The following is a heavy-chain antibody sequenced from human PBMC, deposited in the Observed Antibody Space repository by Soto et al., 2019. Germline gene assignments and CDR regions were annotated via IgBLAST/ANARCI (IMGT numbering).Heavy chain of an antibody. V-gene: IGHV5-10-1*01. Sequence: GESLKISCKGSGYSFTSYWISWVRQMPGKGLEWMGRIDPSDSYTNYSPSFQGHVTISADKSISTAYLQWSSLKASDTAMYYCARPLAYSGYDYGFDYWGQGTLVTAPQ. CDR3: ARPLAYSGYDYGFDY. CDR2: IDPSDSYT. CDR1: GYSFTSYW. D-gene: IGHD5-12*01. J-gene: IGHJ4*02.